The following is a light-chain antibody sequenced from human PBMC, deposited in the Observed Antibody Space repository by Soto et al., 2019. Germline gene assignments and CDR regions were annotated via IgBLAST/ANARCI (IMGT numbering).Light chain of an antibody. V-gene: IGKV3-15*01. J-gene: IGKJ1*01. CDR2: GAS. CDR3: QQYKKWPRT. Sequence: VIARCACTLSVTQGERAALSCRASQSVSSYLAWYQQKPGQPPRLLIYGASTRATGIPARFSGSGSGTEFTLTISSLQSEDFAVYYCQQYKKWPRTFGHGTKVDIK. CDR1: QSVSSY.